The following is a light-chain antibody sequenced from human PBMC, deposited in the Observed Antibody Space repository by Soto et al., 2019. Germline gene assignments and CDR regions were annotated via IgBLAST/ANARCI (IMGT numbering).Light chain of an antibody. CDR3: QQYGSSPPT. J-gene: IGKJ1*01. CDR2: DTS. CDR1: QSVSSS. Sequence: IELTQSPATLSLSPGERATLSCRASQSVSSSLAWYQQKHGQAPRLLISDTSNRATGIPARFSGSGSGTEFTLTINSLQAEDCALYYCQQYGSSPPTFGQGTKVDIK. V-gene: IGKV3-20*01.